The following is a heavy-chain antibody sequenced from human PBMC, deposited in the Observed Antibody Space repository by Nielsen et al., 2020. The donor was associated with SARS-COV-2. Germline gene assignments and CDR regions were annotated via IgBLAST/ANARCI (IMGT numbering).Heavy chain of an antibody. D-gene: IGHD1-1*01. Sequence: SETLSLTCTVSGGSISSSSYYWSWIRQPPGKGLEWIGEINHSGSTNYNPSLKSRVTISVDKSKNQFSLKLSSVTAADTAVYYCARVLEPTRYFDYWGQGTLVTVSS. CDR2: INHSGST. V-gene: IGHV4-39*07. J-gene: IGHJ4*02. CDR1: GGSISSSSYY. CDR3: ARVLEPTRYFDY.